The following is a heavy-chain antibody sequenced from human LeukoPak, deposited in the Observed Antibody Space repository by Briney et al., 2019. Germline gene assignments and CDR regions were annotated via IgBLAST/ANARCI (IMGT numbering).Heavy chain of an antibody. V-gene: IGHV3-48*03. CDR1: GFTFSSYE. CDR3: AKARGLIGGAFDI. Sequence: GGSLRLSCAASGFTFSSYEMNWVRQAPGKGLEWVSYISSSGSTIYYADSVKGRFTSSRDNSKNSLFLQMNSLRTEDTALYYCAKARGLIGGAFDIWGQGTMVTVSS. CDR2: ISSSGSTI. D-gene: IGHD3-22*01. J-gene: IGHJ3*02.